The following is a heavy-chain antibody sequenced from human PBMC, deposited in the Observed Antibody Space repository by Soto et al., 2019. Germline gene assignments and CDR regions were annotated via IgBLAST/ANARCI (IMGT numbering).Heavy chain of an antibody. J-gene: IGHJ4*02. CDR2: INSDGSST. V-gene: IGHV3-74*01. D-gene: IGHD3-9*01. CDR3: AYFRFFIGAIVNLLYF. CDR1: GFTFSSYD. Sequence: GGTLRLSCAASGFTFSSYDMHWVRQAPGKGLVWVSRINSDGSSTSYADSVKGRFTISRDNAKNTLYLQMNSLRADDTALYFCAYFRFFIGAIVNLLYFWGQGSQVIVSS.